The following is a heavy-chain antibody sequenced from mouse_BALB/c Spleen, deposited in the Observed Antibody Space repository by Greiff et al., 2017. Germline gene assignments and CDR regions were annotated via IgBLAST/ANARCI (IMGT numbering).Heavy chain of an antibody. V-gene: IGHV14-3*02. J-gene: IGHJ3*01. CDR1: GFTIKDTY. D-gene: IGHD2-1*01. CDR3: ASEGYGNYLAY. Sequence: VQLQQSGAELVKPGASVKLSCTASGFTIKDTYMHWVKQRPEQGLEWIGRIDPANGNTKYDPKFQGKATITADTSSNTAYLQLSSLTSEDTAVYYCASEGYGNYLAYWGQGTLVTVSA. CDR2: IDPANGNT.